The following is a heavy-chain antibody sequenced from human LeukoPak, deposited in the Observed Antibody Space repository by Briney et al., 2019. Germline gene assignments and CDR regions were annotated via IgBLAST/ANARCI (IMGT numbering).Heavy chain of an antibody. CDR3: ARVRYSGYDYYPGY. D-gene: IGHD5-12*01. CDR2: IYYSGST. V-gene: IGHV4-59*12. CDR1: GGSISNYY. J-gene: IGHJ4*02. Sequence: SETLSLTCTVSGGSISNYYWTWIRQPPGKGLEWIGYIYYSGSTNYNPSLKSRVTISVDTSKNQFSLKLSSVTAADTAVYYCARVRYSGYDYYPGYWGQGTLVTVSS.